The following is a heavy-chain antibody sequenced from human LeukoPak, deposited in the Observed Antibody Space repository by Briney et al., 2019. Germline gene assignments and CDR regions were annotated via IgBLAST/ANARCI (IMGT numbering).Heavy chain of an antibody. CDR3: AKDQGSSWSPYYFDY. J-gene: IGHJ4*02. D-gene: IGHD6-13*01. V-gene: IGHV3-23*01. CDR2: ISGSGGST. CDR1: GFTFSSYA. Sequence: GGSLRLSCAASGFTFSSYAMSWVRQAPGKGLEWVSAISGSGGSTYYADSVKGRFTISRDNSKNTLYLQMNSLRAEDTAVYYCAKDQGSSWSPYYFDYWGQGTLVTVSS.